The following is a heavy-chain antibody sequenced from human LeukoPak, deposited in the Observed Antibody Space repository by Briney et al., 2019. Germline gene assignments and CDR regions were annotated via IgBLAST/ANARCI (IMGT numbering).Heavy chain of an antibody. Sequence: GGSLRLSCAASGFTFSSYAMNWVRQAPGKGLEWVSFISSVGSTIYYGDSVKGRFTISRDNAKNSLYLQLNTLRGEDTAVSFCATSGSAAFAIWGQGRMVTVSS. V-gene: IGHV3-48*03. CDR3: ATSGSAAFAI. J-gene: IGHJ3*02. CDR2: ISSVGSTI. D-gene: IGHD3-10*01. CDR1: GFTFSSYA.